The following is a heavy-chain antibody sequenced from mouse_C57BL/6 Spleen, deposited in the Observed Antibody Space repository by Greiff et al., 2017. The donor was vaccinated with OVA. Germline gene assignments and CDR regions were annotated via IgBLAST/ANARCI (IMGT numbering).Heavy chain of an antibody. Sequence: QVHVKQSGAELVRPGASVTLSCKASGYTFTDYEMHWVKQTPVHGLEWIGAIDPETGGTAYNQKFKGKAILTADKSSSTAYMELRSLTSEDSAVYYCTRAYYYASSPHFDYWGQGTTLTVSS. J-gene: IGHJ2*01. V-gene: IGHV1-15*01. CDR3: TRAYYYASSPHFDY. CDR2: IDPETGGT. D-gene: IGHD1-1*01. CDR1: GYTFTDYE.